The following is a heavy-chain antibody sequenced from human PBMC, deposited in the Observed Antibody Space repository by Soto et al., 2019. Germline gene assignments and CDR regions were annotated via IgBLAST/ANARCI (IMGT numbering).Heavy chain of an antibody. CDR1: GFTFSSYW. CDR2: INSAGTVT. V-gene: IGHV3-74*01. CDR3: ARGPNNVPYYMDV. J-gene: IGHJ6*03. Sequence: EVQLVESGGGLVQPGGSLRLSCAASGFTFSSYWMHWVRQAPGKGLVWVSRINSAGTVTNYADSVKGRFTISGDNAKNTLYLQMNSLRAEDTAVYYCARGPNNVPYYMDVWGKGTTVTVSS.